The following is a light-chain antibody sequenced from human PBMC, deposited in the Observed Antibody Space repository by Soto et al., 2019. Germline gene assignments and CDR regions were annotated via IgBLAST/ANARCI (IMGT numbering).Light chain of an antibody. Sequence: ALTQPPSVSVSPGQSVTISCTGTSSDVGSYNRVSWYQQPPGTAPKVMIYEVSNRPSGVPDRFSGSKSGNTASLTISGLQAEDEADYYCSLYTSSSTYVFGTGTKVTVL. V-gene: IGLV2-18*01. CDR1: SSDVGSYNR. J-gene: IGLJ1*01. CDR2: EVS. CDR3: SLYTSSSTYV.